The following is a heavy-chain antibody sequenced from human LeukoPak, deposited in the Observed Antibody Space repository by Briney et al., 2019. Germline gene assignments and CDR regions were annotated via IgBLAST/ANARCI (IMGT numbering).Heavy chain of an antibody. D-gene: IGHD6-19*01. CDR2: INPQSGGT. Sequence: GASVKVSCKASGYSFTAYYMHWMRQAPGEGLEWMGWINPQSGGTHYAQKFQGRVTMTRDTSITTAYMELSRLTSDDTALYYCARAIGVGPNGDSWGQGTLVTVSS. V-gene: IGHV1-2*02. CDR3: ARAIGVGPNGDS. CDR1: GYSFTAYY. J-gene: IGHJ4*02.